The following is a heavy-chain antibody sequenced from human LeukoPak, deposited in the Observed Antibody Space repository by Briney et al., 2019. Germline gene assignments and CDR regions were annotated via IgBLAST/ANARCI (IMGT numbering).Heavy chain of an antibody. Sequence: ASVKVSCKASGYTFTGYYMHWVRQAPGQGLEWMGWINPNSGGTHYAQKLQGRVTMTEDTSTDTAYQELSHLRSEDTAVYYCAPAPAPMYSSSWYEEQWLTLDYWGQGTLVTVSS. CDR1: GYTFTGYY. J-gene: IGHJ4*02. V-gene: IGHV1-2*02. CDR2: INPNSGGT. CDR3: APAPAPMYSSSWYEEQWLTLDY. D-gene: IGHD6-13*01.